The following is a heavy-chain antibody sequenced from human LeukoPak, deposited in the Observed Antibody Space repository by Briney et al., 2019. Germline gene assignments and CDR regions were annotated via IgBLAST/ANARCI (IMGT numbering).Heavy chain of an antibody. D-gene: IGHD6-13*01. CDR3: AKMRQAATGGPWYFDL. Sequence: SETLSLTCTVSGGSIRGYYWSWIRQPPGKRREWIGYIHYTGSTDYNPSLKSRVAISVDTSKNQFSLYLGSMTAADTAVYYCAKMRQAATGGPWYFDLWGRGTLVTVSS. J-gene: IGHJ2*01. CDR2: IHYTGST. CDR1: GGSIRGYY. V-gene: IGHV4-59*12.